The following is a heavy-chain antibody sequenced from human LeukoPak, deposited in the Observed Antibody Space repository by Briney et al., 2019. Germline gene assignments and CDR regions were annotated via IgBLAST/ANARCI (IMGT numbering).Heavy chain of an antibody. CDR3: ARDPASCGADCYSDY. V-gene: IGHV4-30-4*01. Sequence: KSSETLSLTCIVSGGSISSDDYYWNWIRQPPGKGLEYIGYIYYSGSTYYNSSLQSRVSISVDTSKNQFSLKLTSVTAADTAVYYCARDPASCGADCYSDYWGQGTLVTVSS. J-gene: IGHJ4*02. CDR2: IYYSGST. CDR1: GGSISSDDYY. D-gene: IGHD2-21*01.